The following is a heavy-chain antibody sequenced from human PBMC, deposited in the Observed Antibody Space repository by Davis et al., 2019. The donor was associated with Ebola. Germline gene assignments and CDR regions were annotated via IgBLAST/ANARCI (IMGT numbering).Heavy chain of an antibody. CDR3: ARDPIVGATNY. CDR2: INADRGST. D-gene: IGHD1-26*01. CDR1: GYTFTTFA. V-gene: IGHV1-3*01. J-gene: IGHJ4*02. Sequence: ASVKVSCKASGYTFTTFAFHWVRQAPGQGLEWMGWINADRGSTKYSQKFQGRVTISRDTSASTAYMELSSLRSDDTAVYYCARDPIVGATNYWGQGTLVTVSS.